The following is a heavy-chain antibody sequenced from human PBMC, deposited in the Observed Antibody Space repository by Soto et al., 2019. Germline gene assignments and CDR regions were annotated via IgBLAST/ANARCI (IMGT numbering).Heavy chain of an antibody. D-gene: IGHD1-26*01. CDR2: ISYDGSNK. CDR3: ARVGIVGATLGAFDI. CDR1: GFTFIIYA. V-gene: IGHV3-30-3*01. J-gene: IGHJ3*02. Sequence: GGSLRLSCAASGFTFIIYAMHWVRQAPGKGLEWVAVISYDGSNKYYADSVKGRFTISRDNSKNTLYLQMNSLRAEDTAVYYCARVGIVGATLGAFDIWGQGTMVTVSS.